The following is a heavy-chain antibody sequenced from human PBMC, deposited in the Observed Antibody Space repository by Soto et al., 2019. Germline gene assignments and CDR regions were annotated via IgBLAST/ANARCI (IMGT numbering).Heavy chain of an antibody. CDR3: ARDPHYYDTSGWDPYYYYGMDV. V-gene: IGHV3-23*01. D-gene: IGHD3-22*01. CDR1: GFTFSSYA. CDR2: VSGSGGTT. J-gene: IGHJ6*02. Sequence: GGSLRLSCAASGFTFSSYAMSWARQAPGKGMEWVSAVSGSGGTTYYADSVKGRFTISRDNSKNTLYLQMNSLRAEDPAVSYCARDPHYYDTSGWDPYYYYGMDVWGQGTTVTVSS.